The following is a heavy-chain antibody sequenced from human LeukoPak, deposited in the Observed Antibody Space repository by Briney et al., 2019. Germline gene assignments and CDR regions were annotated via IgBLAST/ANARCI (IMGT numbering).Heavy chain of an antibody. D-gene: IGHD3-10*01. V-gene: IGHV4-4*02. Sequence: SETLSLTCAVSGGSISSSNWWSWIRQPPGKGLEWIGEIYHSGSTNYNPSLKSRVTISVDKSKTQFSLKLSSVTAADTAVYYCARTYYYGSGSHRSGAAFDYWGQGTLVTASS. J-gene: IGHJ4*02. CDR1: GGSISSSNW. CDR2: IYHSGST. CDR3: ARTYYYGSGSHRSGAAFDY.